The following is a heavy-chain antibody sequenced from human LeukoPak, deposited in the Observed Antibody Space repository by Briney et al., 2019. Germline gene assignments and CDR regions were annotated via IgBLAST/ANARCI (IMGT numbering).Heavy chain of an antibody. V-gene: IGHV3-33*08. CDR3: ARDLNRGSYFDY. CDR2: IGHDGSQK. CDR1: GITFSTYG. J-gene: IGHJ4*02. Sequence: GGSLRLSCAASGITFSTYGMHWVRQAPGKGLEWVAVIGHDGSQKESADAVKGRFTISRDNPKNTLYMQMNSLRAEDTAVYYCARDLNRGSYFDYWGQGSLVTVSS.